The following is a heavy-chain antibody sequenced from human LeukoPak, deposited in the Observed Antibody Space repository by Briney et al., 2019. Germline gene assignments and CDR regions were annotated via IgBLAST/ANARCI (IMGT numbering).Heavy chain of an antibody. Sequence: SETLSLTYTVSGYSISNGYFWGWIRQPPGKGLECIGTIYHSGSIYYNPSLKGRVTISVDTSKNQFSLKLNSLTAADTAVYYCARAIRTGLGIGSFDGWGQGTLVTVSP. CDR3: ARAIRTGLGIGSFDG. D-gene: IGHD7-27*01. CDR2: IYHSGSI. CDR1: GYSISNGYF. J-gene: IGHJ4*02. V-gene: IGHV4-38-2*02.